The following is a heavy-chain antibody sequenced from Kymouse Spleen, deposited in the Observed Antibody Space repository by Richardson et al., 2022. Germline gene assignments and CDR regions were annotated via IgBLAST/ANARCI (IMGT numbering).Heavy chain of an antibody. V-gene: IGHV4-39*01. J-gene: IGHJ5*02. D-gene: IGHD1-7*01. Sequence: QLQLQESGPGLVKPSETLSLTCTVSGGSISSSSYYWGWIRQPPGKGLEWIGSIYYSGSTYYNPSLKSRVTISVDTSKNQFSLKLSSVTAADTAVYYCTRITGTTEPWFDPWGQGTLVTVSS. CDR1: GGSISSSSYY. CDR3: TRITGTTEPWFDP. CDR2: IYYSGST.